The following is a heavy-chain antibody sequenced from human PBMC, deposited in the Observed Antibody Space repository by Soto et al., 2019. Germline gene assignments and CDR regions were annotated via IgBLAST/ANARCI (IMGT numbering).Heavy chain of an antibody. CDR2: TYYRSRWYS. CDR1: GDSVSSSSVA. V-gene: IGHV6-1*01. Sequence: PSQTLSLTCVISGDSVSSSSVAWNWVRQSPSRGLEWLGRTYYRSRWYSDFAVSVRGRIVINADTSKNQFSLQLNSVTPEDTAVYFCPMSEEDSDYYYLGLGVWGQRTTVTVSS. D-gene: IGHD2-15*01. J-gene: IGHJ6*02. CDR3: PMSEEDSDYYYLGLGV.